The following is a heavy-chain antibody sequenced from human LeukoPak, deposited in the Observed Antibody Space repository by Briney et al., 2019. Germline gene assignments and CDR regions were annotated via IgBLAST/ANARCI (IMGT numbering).Heavy chain of an antibody. V-gene: IGHV3-72*01. Sequence: GSLRLSCAASGFTFSDHYMDWVRQAPGKGLEWVGRSRNKANSYTTEYAASVKGRFTISRDDSRSSLYLQMNSLKTEDTSVYYFTRVYRSSWSRSYLELWGQGTLVTVSS. CDR1: GFTFSDHY. CDR3: TRVYRSSWSRSYLEL. D-gene: IGHD6-13*01. CDR2: SRNKANSYTT. J-gene: IGHJ4*02.